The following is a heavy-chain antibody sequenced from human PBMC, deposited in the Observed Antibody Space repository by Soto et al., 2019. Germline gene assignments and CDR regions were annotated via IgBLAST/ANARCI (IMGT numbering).Heavy chain of an antibody. CDR3: ARGLSPEVRGGYDY. CDR1: GYTFTSYD. Sequence: QVQLVQSGAEVKKPGASVKVSCQASGYTFTSYDINWVRQATGQGLEWMGWMNPNNTNTGDAQKFQGRLTMTRNTAMGTAYMELSSLTSEDTAVYYCARGLSPEVRGGYDYSGPGTLGTVSS. V-gene: IGHV1-8*01. CDR2: MNPNNTNT. D-gene: IGHD3-10*01. J-gene: IGHJ4*02.